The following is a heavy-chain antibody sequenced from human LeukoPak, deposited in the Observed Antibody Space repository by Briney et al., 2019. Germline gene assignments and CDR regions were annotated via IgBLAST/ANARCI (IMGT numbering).Heavy chain of an antibody. Sequence: GGSLRLSCAASGFTVSSNYMSWVRQAPGKGLEWVSVIYSGGSTYYADSVKGRFTISRDNSKNTLYLQMNSLRAEDTAVYYCASRYYYDSSGYPDAFDIWGQGTMVTVSS. CDR3: ASRYYYDSSGYPDAFDI. CDR1: GFTVSSNY. D-gene: IGHD3-22*01. CDR2: IYSGGST. V-gene: IGHV3-53*01. J-gene: IGHJ3*02.